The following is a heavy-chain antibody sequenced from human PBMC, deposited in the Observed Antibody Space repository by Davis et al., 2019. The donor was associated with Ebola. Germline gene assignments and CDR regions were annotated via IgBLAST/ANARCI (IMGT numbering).Heavy chain of an antibody. Sequence: GESLKISCTASGFTFGDYAMSWFRQAPGKGLEWVSYISSSGSTIYYADSVKGRFTIARDNAENSLYLPLNSLRAEDTAVYYCARALWWHSTPLDYWGQGTLVTVSS. D-gene: IGHD4/OR15-4a*01. CDR3: ARALWWHSTPLDY. V-gene: IGHV3-11*01. CDR2: ISSSGSTI. J-gene: IGHJ4*02. CDR1: GFTFGDYA.